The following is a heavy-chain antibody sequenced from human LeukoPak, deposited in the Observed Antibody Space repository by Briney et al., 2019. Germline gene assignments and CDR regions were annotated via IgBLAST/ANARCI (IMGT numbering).Heavy chain of an antibody. CDR2: ISSSSSTI. J-gene: IGHJ4*02. Sequence: GGSLRLSCAASGFTFSCYSMNWVRQAPGKGLEWVSYISSSSSTIYYADSVKGRFTISRDNAKNSLYLQMNSLRDEDTAVYYCARVGYYDSSGYQDDYWGQGTLVTVSS. CDR1: GFTFSCYS. CDR3: ARVGYYDSSGYQDDY. D-gene: IGHD3-22*01. V-gene: IGHV3-48*02.